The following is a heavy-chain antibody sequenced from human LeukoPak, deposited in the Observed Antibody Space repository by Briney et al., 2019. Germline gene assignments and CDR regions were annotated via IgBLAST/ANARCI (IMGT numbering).Heavy chain of an antibody. CDR1: GFTFSSYA. CDR2: ISGSGGST. CDR3: AKDESGSYYSYFDY. Sequence: PGGSLRLSCAASGFTFSSYAMSWVRQAPGKGLEWVSAISGSGGSTYYADSVKGRFTISRDNSKNTLYLQRNSLRAEDTAVYYCAKDESGSYYSYFDYWGQGTLVTVSS. D-gene: IGHD1-26*01. J-gene: IGHJ4*02. V-gene: IGHV3-23*01.